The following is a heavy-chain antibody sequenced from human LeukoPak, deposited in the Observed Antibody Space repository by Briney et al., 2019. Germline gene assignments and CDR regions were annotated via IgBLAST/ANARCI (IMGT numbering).Heavy chain of an antibody. CDR3: ANPPTVTTIRFDP. V-gene: IGHV3-23*01. J-gene: IGHJ5*02. D-gene: IGHD4-17*01. CDR1: GFTFSGYA. Sequence: GGSLRLSCVASGFTFSGYAMSWVRQAPGKGLEWVSGISGSGGSTYYADSVKGRFTISRDNSKNTLYLQMSSLRAEDTAVYYCANPPTVTTIRFDPWGQGTLVTVSS. CDR2: ISGSGGST.